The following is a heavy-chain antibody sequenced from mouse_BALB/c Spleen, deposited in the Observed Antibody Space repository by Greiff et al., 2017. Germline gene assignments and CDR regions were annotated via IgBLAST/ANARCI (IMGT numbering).Heavy chain of an antibody. CDR3: ARDAGDGDPWFAY. CDR2: SRNKANDYTT. Sequence: EVQRVESGGGLVQPGGSLRLSCATSGFTFSDFYMEWVRQPPGKRLEWIAASRNKANDYTTEYSASVKGRFIVSRDTSQIILYLQMNALRAEDTAIVYCARDAGDGDPWFAYWGHGTLGTVSA. D-gene: IGHD2-13*01. CDR1: GFTFSDFY. V-gene: IGHV7-1*02. J-gene: IGHJ3*01.